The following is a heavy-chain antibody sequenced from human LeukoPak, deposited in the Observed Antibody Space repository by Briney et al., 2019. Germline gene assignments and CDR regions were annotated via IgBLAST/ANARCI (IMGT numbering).Heavy chain of an antibody. Sequence: PSETLSLTCAVSGVSLSGYYWGWIRQTPGKGLEWIGEINHSGSTNYNPSLKSRVSMSVDTSKNQFSLKLNSVTAADTAVYYCAKSNGYGLVDIWGQGTVVTVSS. CDR1: GVSLSGYY. CDR2: INHSGST. CDR3: AKSNGYGLVDI. V-gene: IGHV4-34*01. J-gene: IGHJ3*02. D-gene: IGHD3-10*01.